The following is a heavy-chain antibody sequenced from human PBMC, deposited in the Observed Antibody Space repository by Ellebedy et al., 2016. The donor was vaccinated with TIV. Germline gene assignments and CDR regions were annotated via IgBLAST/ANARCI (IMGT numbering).Heavy chain of an antibody. CDR3: ARDAMTTVVNQGSLGWFDP. J-gene: IGHJ5*02. Sequence: GESLKISCAASGFTFSIYDMKWVRQAPGKGLEWVSSISGSGSYIKYADSVKGRLTISRDNAKTSLYLQVNSLRADDTAVDFCARDAMTTVVNQGSLGWFDPWGQGTPVTVSS. D-gene: IGHD4-23*01. CDR1: GFTFSIYD. CDR2: ISGSGSYI. V-gene: IGHV3-21*01.